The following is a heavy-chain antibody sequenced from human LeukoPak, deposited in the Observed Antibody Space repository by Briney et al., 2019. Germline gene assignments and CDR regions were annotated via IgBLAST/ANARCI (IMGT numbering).Heavy chain of an antibody. CDR1: GYTFTSYG. V-gene: IGHV1-18*01. CDR2: ISAYNGNT. J-gene: IGHJ4*02. D-gene: IGHD2-15*01. CDR3: ARARIPIVAATPDY. Sequence: ASVKVSCKASGYTFTSYGISWVRQAPGQGLEWMGWISAYNGNTNYAQKLQGRVTMTTDTSTSTAYMELRSLRSDDTAVYYCARARIPIVAATPDYWGQGTLVTVSS.